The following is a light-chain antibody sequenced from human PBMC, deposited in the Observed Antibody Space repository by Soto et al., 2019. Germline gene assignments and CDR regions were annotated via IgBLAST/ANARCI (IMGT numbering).Light chain of an antibody. V-gene: IGLV2-23*01. J-gene: IGLJ2*01. Sequence: QSALTQPPSVSGSPGQSITISCTGTSSDVGSYNLVSWYQQHPGKAPKLMIYEANKRPSGVSNRFSGSKSGNTASLTISGLQAEDEADYYCCSYAGSSTWVFGGGTKLTVL. CDR3: CSYAGSSTWV. CDR2: EAN. CDR1: SSDVGSYNL.